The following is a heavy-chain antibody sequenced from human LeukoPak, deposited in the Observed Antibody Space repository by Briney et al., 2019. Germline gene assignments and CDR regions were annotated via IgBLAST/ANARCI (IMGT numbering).Heavy chain of an antibody. Sequence: SETLSLTCTVSGGSISSYYWSWIRQPPGKGLEWIGYIYYSGSTNYNPSLKSRVTISVDTSKNQFSLKLSSVTAADTAVYYCAREKGAVAGTIYFDYWGQGTLVTVSS. CDR2: IYYSGST. J-gene: IGHJ4*02. CDR1: GGSISSYY. CDR3: AREKGAVAGTIYFDY. D-gene: IGHD6-19*01. V-gene: IGHV4-59*12.